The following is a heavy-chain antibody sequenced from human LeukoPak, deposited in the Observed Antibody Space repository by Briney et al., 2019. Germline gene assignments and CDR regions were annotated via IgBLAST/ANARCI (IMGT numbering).Heavy chain of an antibody. CDR2: INHSGST. CDR1: GGSFSGYY. V-gene: IGHV4-34*01. D-gene: IGHD6-13*01. J-gene: IGHJ5*02. CDR3: ARVFSSSWYPQWFAP. Sequence: SETLSLTCAVYGGSFSGYYWSWIRQPPGKGLEWIGEINHSGSTNYNPSLKSRVTISVDTSKNQFSLKLSSVTAADTAVYYCARVFSSSWYPQWFAPWGQGTLVTVSS.